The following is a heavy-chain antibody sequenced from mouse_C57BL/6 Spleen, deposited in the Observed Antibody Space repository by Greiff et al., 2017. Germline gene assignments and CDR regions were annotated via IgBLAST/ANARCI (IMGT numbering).Heavy chain of an antibody. V-gene: IGHV5-17*01. J-gene: IGHJ4*01. CDR1: GFTFSDYG. Sequence: EVKVEESGGGLVKPGGSLKLSCAASGFTFSDYGMHWVRQAPEKGLEWVAYISSGSSTINYADTVKGRFTISRDNAKNTLFLQMTSLRSEDTAMYYCARSGLGYSNYYARDYWGQGTSVTVSS. D-gene: IGHD2-5*01. CDR2: ISSGSSTI. CDR3: ARSGLGYSNYYARDY.